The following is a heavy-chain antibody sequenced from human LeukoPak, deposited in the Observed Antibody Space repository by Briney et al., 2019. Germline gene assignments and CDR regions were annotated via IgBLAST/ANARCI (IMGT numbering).Heavy chain of an antibody. CDR2: ISGSGGST. CDR1: GFTFSSYG. CDR3: AKETVVVVAATPNALDF. Sequence: PGGCLRPSCAASGFTFSSYGMSRVRQAPGKGLEWVSGISGSGGSTHYADSVKDRFTISRDNSKNTLYLQMNSLRAEDTAVYYCAKETVVVVAATPNALDFGGQGTMVTVSS. J-gene: IGHJ3*01. D-gene: IGHD2-15*01. V-gene: IGHV3-23*01.